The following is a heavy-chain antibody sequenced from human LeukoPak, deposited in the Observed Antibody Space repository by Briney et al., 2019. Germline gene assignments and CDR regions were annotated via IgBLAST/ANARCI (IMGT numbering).Heavy chain of an antibody. Sequence: SGGSLRLSCAASGFTFSSYGMHWVRQAPGKGLEWVAVISYDGSNKYYADSVKGRFTISRDNSKNTLYLQMNSLRAEDTAVYYCAKDHPIVGVPAAPWFDPWGQGTLVTVSS. V-gene: IGHV3-30*18. CDR1: GFTFSSYG. D-gene: IGHD2-2*01. J-gene: IGHJ5*01. CDR3: AKDHPIVGVPAAPWFDP. CDR2: ISYDGSNK.